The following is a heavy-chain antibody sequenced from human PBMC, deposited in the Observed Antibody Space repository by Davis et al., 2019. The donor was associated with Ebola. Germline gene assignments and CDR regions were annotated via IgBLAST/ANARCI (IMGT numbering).Heavy chain of an antibody. J-gene: IGHJ6*02. V-gene: IGHV1-18*01. CDR1: GYTFTSHG. CDR2: ISAYNGNT. Sequence: ASVKVSCKASGYTFTSHGISWVRQASGQGLELMGWISAYNGNTNYAQKLQGRVTMTTDTSTSTAYMELRSLRSDDTAVYYRARDNGGSSPHYYYYYYGMDVWCQGTTVTVSS. D-gene: IGHD6-6*01. CDR3: ARDNGGSSPHYYYYYYGMDV.